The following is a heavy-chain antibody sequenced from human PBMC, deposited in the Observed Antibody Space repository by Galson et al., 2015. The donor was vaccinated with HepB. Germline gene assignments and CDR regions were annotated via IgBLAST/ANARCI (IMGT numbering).Heavy chain of an antibody. Sequence: SVKVSCKASGYTFTGYYMHWVRQAPGQGLEWMGWINPNSGGTNYAQKFQGRVTMTRDTSISTAYMELSRLRSDDTAVYYCARTGTVVTPLWWFDPWGQGTLVTVSS. J-gene: IGHJ5*02. CDR3: ARTGTVVTPLWWFDP. V-gene: IGHV1-2*02. CDR2: INPNSGGT. CDR1: GYTFTGYY. D-gene: IGHD4-23*01.